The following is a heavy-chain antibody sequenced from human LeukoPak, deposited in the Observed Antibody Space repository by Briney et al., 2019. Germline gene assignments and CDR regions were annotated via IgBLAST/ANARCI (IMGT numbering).Heavy chain of an antibody. D-gene: IGHD3-22*01. J-gene: IGHJ4*02. CDR2: IYWDDGK. Sequence: SGPTLLNPTQTLTLTCTFSGFSLSTSGGGVGWIRQPPGKALEWLSLIYWDDGKHYSPSLKSRLTITKGASKNQVVLTMTKMDPVDTATYHCAHRRRYYDSSGYHSDYWGQGTLVTVSS. CDR1: GFSLSTSGGG. CDR3: AHRRRYYDSSGYHSDY. V-gene: IGHV2-5*02.